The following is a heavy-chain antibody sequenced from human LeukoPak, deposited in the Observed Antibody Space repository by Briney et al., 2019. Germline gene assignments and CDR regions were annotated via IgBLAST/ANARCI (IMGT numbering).Heavy chain of an antibody. CDR2: ISSSSSYI. V-gene: IGHV3-21*01. CDR1: GFTFSSYS. CDR3: ASVAVAGIEGFDC. D-gene: IGHD6-19*01. J-gene: IGHJ4*02. Sequence: GGSLRLSCAASGFTFSSYSMNWVRQAPGKGLEWVSSISSSSSYIYYADSVKGRFTISRDNAKNSLYLQMNSLRAEDTAVYYCASVAVAGIEGFDCWGQGTLVTVSS.